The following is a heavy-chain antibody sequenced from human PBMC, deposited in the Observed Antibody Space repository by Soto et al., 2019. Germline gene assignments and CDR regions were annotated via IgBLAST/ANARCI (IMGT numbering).Heavy chain of an antibody. V-gene: IGHV3-48*03. CDR1: GFTFSSYE. D-gene: IGHD6-19*01. CDR2: ISSSGSTI. CDR3: ARSRRQWLVKGYYFDY. Sequence: PGGSLRLSCAASGFTFSSYEMNWVRQAPGKGLEWVSYISSSGSTIYYADSVKGRFTISRDNAKNSLYLQMNSLRAEDTAVYYCARSRRQWLVKGYYFDYWGQGTLVTVSS. J-gene: IGHJ4*02.